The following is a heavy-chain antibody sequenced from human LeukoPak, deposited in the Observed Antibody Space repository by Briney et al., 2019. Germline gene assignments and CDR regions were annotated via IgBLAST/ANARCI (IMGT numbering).Heavy chain of an antibody. CDR2: IYYSGST. V-gene: IGHV4-61*08. Sequence: PSETLSLTCTVSGGSISSGGYYWSWIRLHPGKGLEWIGYIYYSGSTKYNPSLKSRVTISRDTSKNQFSLKLSSVTAADTAVYYCARWVGATSDFYYYGMDVWGQGTSVTVSS. CDR1: GGSISSGGYY. CDR3: ARWVGATSDFYYYGMDV. J-gene: IGHJ6*02. D-gene: IGHD1-26*01.